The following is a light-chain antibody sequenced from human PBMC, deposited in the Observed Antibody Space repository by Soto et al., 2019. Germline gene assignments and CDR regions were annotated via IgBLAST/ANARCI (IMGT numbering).Light chain of an antibody. CDR1: QSISSW. V-gene: IGKV1-5*01. CDR2: DAS. CDR3: QRYNSYFWA. J-gene: IGKJ1*01. Sequence: DIQMTQSPSTLSGSVGDRVTITCRASQSISSWLAWYQQKPGKAPKLLIYDASSLEGGVPSRFSGSASGTEFTLTISSLQPDDAATYYCQRYNSYFWAFGQGTKVDIK.